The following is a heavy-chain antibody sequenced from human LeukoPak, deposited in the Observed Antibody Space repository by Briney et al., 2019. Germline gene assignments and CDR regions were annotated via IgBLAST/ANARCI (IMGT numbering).Heavy chain of an antibody. J-gene: IGHJ5*02. V-gene: IGHV3-30*03. D-gene: IGHD6-13*01. Sequence: GGSLRLSCAASGFTFSSYGMHWVRQAPGKGLEWVASISYDGSNKYYADSVKGRFTISRDNAKNSLYLQMNSLRAEDTAVYYCARDPAIAAAGTNWFDPWGQGTLVTVSS. CDR3: ARDPAIAAAGTNWFDP. CDR2: ISYDGSNK. CDR1: GFTFSSYG.